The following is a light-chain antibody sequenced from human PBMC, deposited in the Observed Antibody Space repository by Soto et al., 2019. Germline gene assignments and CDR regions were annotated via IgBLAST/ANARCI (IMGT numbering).Light chain of an antibody. J-gene: IGKJ2*01. CDR2: GAS. V-gene: IGKV3-15*01. CDR1: QSVNSN. CDR3: QQYNNWPYT. Sequence: EIVMTQSPATLSVSPGERATLSCRASQSVNSNLAWYQQKPGQAPRLLIYGASTRATGIPARFSGSGSATDFTPTISGLQSEDFAVYYCQQYNNWPYTFGQGTKLEIK.